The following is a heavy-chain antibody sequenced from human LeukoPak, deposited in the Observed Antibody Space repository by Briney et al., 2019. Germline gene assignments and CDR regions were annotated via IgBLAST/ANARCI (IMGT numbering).Heavy chain of an antibody. D-gene: IGHD3-16*01. CDR1: GFTFSNYW. V-gene: IGHV3-74*01. CDR2: ITSDGSST. Sequence: GGSLRLSCAASGFTFSNYWMHWVRRAPGEGLVWVSRITSDGSSTSHADSVKGRFTISRDNAKNTLYLQMNSLRAEDTAVYYCARDYAVGESFDIWGQGTLVTVSS. CDR3: ARDYAVGESFDI. J-gene: IGHJ3*02.